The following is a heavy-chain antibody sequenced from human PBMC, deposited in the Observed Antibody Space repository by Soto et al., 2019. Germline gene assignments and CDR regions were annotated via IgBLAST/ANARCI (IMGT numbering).Heavy chain of an antibody. CDR2: IWYDGSNK. J-gene: IGHJ4*02. Sequence: GWSLRLSCAASGFTFSSYGMHWVRQAPGKGLEWVAFIWYDGSNKYYADSVKGRFTISRDNSKNTLYLQMNSLRAEDTAVYYCAIDIMDGDYLIDYWGQGTLVTVSS. V-gene: IGHV3-33*01. CDR3: AIDIMDGDYLIDY. CDR1: GFTFSSYG. D-gene: IGHD4-17*01.